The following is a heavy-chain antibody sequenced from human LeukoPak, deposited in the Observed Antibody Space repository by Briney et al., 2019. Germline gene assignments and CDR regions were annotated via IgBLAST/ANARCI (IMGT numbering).Heavy chain of an antibody. D-gene: IGHD2-15*01. V-gene: IGHV1-69*05. CDR2: IIPIFGTA. J-gene: IGHJ4*02. CDR1: GGTFSSYA. Sequence: ASVKVSCKASGGTFSSYAISWLRQAPGQGLEWMGRIIPIFGTANYAQKFQGRVTITTDESTSTAYMELSSLRSEDTAVYYCAAFGYCSGASCYYIDYWGQGTLVTVSS. CDR3: AAFGYCSGASCYYIDY.